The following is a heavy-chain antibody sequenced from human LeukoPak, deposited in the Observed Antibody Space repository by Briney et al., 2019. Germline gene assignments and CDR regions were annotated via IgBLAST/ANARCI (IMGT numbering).Heavy chain of an antibody. J-gene: IGHJ6*02. CDR3: AKAHSVLRFLEWLTPPEYGMDV. Sequence: GESLRLSCAASGFTFSSYAMSWVRQAPGKGLEWVSAISGSGGSTYYADSVKGRFTISRDNSKNTLYLQMNSLRAEDTAVYYCAKAHSVLRFLEWLTPPEYGMDVWGQGTTVTVSS. V-gene: IGHV3-23*01. CDR2: ISGSGGST. D-gene: IGHD3-3*01. CDR1: GFTFSSYA.